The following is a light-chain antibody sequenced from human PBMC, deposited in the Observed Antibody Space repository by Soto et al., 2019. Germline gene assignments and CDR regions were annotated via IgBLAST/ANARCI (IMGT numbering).Light chain of an antibody. Sequence: EIVLTQSPGTLSLSPGERATLSCRPSQSVSSSYLAWYQQKPGQAPRLLIYGASSRATGIPDRFSGSGSGTDFTLTISRLEPGDFAVYYCQQYGSPPWTFGQGTKVDIK. CDR3: QQYGSPPWT. V-gene: IGKV3-20*01. CDR2: GAS. J-gene: IGKJ1*01. CDR1: QSVSSSY.